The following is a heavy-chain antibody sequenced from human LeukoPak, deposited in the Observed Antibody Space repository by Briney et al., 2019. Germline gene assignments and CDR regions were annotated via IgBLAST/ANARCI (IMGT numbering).Heavy chain of an antibody. CDR2: ISYDGSNK. CDR1: GFTFSSYW. D-gene: IGHD2-2*01. Sequence: PGGSLRLSCAASGFTFSSYWMSWVRQAPGKGLEWVAVISYDGSNKYYADSVKGRFTISRDNSKNTLYLQMNSLRAEDTAVYYCARDEVRYCSSTSCPNFDYWGQGTLVTVSS. V-gene: IGHV3-30-3*01. J-gene: IGHJ4*02. CDR3: ARDEVRYCSSTSCPNFDY.